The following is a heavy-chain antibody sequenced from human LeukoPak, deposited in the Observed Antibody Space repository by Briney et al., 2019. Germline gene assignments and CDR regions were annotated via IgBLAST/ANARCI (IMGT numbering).Heavy chain of an antibody. CDR3: AKDTVAAAGTRWFDP. CDR1: GFTFSGYG. D-gene: IGHD6-13*01. CDR2: IRYDGSNK. J-gene: IGHJ5*02. Sequence: PGGSLRVSCAASGFTFSGYGMHWVRQAPGKGLECVAFIRYDGSNKYYADSVKGRFTISRDNSKNTLYLQMKSLRAEDTAVYYCAKDTVAAAGTRWFDPWGQGTLVTVSS. V-gene: IGHV3-30*02.